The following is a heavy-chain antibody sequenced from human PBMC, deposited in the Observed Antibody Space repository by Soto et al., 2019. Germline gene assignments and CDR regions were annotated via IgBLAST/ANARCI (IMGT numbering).Heavy chain of an antibody. Sequence: PSETLSLTCTVSGGSISSGGYYWSWIRQHPGKGLEWIGYIYYSGSTYYNPSLKSRVIISVDTSKNQFSLKLSSVTAADTAVYYCARGDLSQLPDYWGLGTLVTVSS. CDR1: GGSISSGGYY. CDR2: IYYSGST. V-gene: IGHV4-31*03. J-gene: IGHJ4*02. D-gene: IGHD2-2*01. CDR3: ARGDLSQLPDY.